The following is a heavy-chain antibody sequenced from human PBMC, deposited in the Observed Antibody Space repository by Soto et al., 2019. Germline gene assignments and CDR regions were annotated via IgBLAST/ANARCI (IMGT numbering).Heavy chain of an antibody. CDR3: ATTADH. CDR1: GGSISSSSYY. V-gene: IGHV4-39*01. CDR2: VYYSGTT. J-gene: IGHJ4*02. D-gene: IGHD2-21*02. Sequence: SETLSLTCTVSGGSISSSSYYWGWIRQPPGKGLEWIGSVYYSGTTHYSPSLKSRVTMSVDTSKNQFSLKLTSVTAADTAVYYCATTADHWGQGTLVTVSS.